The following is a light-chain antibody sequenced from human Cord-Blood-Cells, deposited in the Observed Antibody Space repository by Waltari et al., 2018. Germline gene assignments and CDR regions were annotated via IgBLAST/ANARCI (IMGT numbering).Light chain of an antibody. CDR2: KAS. CDR3: QQYNSYWT. CDR1: QSISSW. Sequence: DIQMTQSPSTLSASVGDRVTITCRASQSISSWLAWYQQKPGKAPKLLIYKASSLESGVPSRFSGSGSGTEFTLTISSLQPDDFATYYRQQYNSYWTFGQGTKLEIK. V-gene: IGKV1-5*03. J-gene: IGKJ2*01.